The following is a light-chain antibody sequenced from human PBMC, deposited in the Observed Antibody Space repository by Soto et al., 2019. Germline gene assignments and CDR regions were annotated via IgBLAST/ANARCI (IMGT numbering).Light chain of an antibody. CDR2: GAS. CDR3: QQYGSSPRK. Sequence: EIVLMQSPGTLSLSPGERATLSCRASQSISSSYLAWYQQRPGQAPQLLIYGASSRATGITDRFSGSGSGTDFTLTISRLEPEDFAVYFCQQYGSSPRKFGQGTKVEVK. CDR1: QSISSSY. V-gene: IGKV3-20*01. J-gene: IGKJ1*01.